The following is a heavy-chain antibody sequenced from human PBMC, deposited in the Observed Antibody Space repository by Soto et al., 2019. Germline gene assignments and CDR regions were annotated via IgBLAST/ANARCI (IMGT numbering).Heavy chain of an antibody. V-gene: IGHV5-51*01. CDR1: GYSFNSYW. CDR2: IYPADSDT. J-gene: IGHJ6*02. CDR3: AGQFQDTDGGGNYYCGLEV. D-gene: IGHD2-15*01. Sequence: LGESLKISCEASGYSFNSYWIAWVRQMPGKGLEWMGIIYPADSDTRYSPSFQGQVTISADKYVNTAYLQWSSLKASDTAMYYCAGQFQDTDGGGNYYCGLEVWGLGTTVTVCS.